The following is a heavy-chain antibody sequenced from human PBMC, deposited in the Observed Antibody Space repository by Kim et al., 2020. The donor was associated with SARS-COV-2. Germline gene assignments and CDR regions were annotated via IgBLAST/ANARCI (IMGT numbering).Heavy chain of an antibody. J-gene: IGHJ4*02. CDR3: VRINQRFGFDY. CDR2: ST. D-gene: IGHD3-10*01. Sequence: STTYNPPLKSRVTISVDTSKNQFSLKVSSVTAADTAVYYCVRINQRFGFDYWGQGTLVTVSS. V-gene: IGHV4-59*01.